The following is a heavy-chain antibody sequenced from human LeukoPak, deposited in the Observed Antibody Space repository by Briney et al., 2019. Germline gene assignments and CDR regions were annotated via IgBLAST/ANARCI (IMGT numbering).Heavy chain of an antibody. D-gene: IGHD3-16*01. Sequence: GSLSLSCAASGFTVSNNYMSWVRPAPGKGLDWVSIIYRGGSTYYADSVKDRFTISRDNSKNTVYLQMNSLRAEDTAVYYCAGSYVSRSFDYWGQGTLVTVSS. CDR1: GFTVSNNY. V-gene: IGHV3-66*01. CDR3: AGSYVSRSFDY. CDR2: IYRGGST. J-gene: IGHJ4*02.